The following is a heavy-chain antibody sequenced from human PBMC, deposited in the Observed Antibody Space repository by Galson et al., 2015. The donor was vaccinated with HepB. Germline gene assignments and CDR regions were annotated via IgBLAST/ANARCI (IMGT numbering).Heavy chain of an antibody. V-gene: IGHV3-33*01. CDR3: ARSQVYSSSSKWGLDY. D-gene: IGHD6-13*01. CDR2: IWYDGSNK. J-gene: IGHJ4*02. Sequence: SLRLSCAASGFTFSSYGMHWVRQAPGKGLEWVAVIWYDGSNKYYADSVKGRFTISRDNSKNTLYLQMNSLRAEDTAVYYCARSQVYSSSSKWGLDYWGQGTLVTVSS. CDR1: GFTFSSYG.